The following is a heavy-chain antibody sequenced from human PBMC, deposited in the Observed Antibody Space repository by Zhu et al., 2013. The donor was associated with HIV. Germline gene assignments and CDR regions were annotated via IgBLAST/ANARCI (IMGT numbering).Heavy chain of an antibody. D-gene: IGHD6-19*01. Sequence: QVQLVQSGAEVKKPGASVKVSCKASGYTFTSYYMHWVRQAPGQGLEWMGIINPSGGSTSYAQKFQGRVTMTRDTSTSTVYMELSSLRSEDTAVYYCARNPGIAVAGTRRGGWFDPWGQGTLVTVSS. CDR3: ARNPGIAVAGTRRGGWFDP. J-gene: IGHJ5*02. V-gene: IGHV1-46*01. CDR2: INPSGGST. CDR1: GYTFTSYY.